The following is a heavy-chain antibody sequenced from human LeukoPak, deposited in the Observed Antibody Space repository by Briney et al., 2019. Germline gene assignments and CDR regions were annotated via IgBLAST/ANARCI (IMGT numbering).Heavy chain of an antibody. Sequence: PSETLSLTCTVSGGSISSSSYYWGWIRQPPGKGLEWIGSIYYSGSTYYNPSLKSRVTISVDTSKNQFSLKLSSVTAADTAVYYCARVGKYSSSWYADYWGQGTLVTVSS. CDR3: ARVGKYSSSWYADY. J-gene: IGHJ4*02. V-gene: IGHV4-39*07. CDR2: IYYSGST. CDR1: GGSISSSSYY. D-gene: IGHD6-13*01.